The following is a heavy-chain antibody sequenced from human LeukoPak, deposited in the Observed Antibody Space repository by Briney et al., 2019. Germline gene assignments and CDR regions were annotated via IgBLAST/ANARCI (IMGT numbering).Heavy chain of an antibody. J-gene: IGHJ6*03. CDR3: ARLATTSSGWYQYYYYYYMDV. Sequence: PSETLSLTCTVSGGSISSSSYYWGWIRQPPGKGLEWIGCIYCSGSTYYNPSLKRRLTISVDTSKNQFPLKLSSVTAADTAVYYCARLATTSSGWYQYYYYYYMDVWGKGTTVTIPS. CDR1: GGSISSSSYY. D-gene: IGHD6-19*01. V-gene: IGHV4-39*01. CDR2: IYCSGST.